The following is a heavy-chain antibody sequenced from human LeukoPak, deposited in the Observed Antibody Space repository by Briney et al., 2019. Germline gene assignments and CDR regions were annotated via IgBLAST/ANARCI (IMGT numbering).Heavy chain of an antibody. V-gene: IGHV4-59*01. CDR1: GGSISSYY. Sequence: SETLSLTCTVSGGSISSYYWSWIRQPPGKGLEWIGYIYYSGSTNYNPSLKSRVTISVDTSKNQFSLKLSSVTAADTAVYYCARGIITMVRGVPFDYWGQGTLVTVSS. J-gene: IGHJ4*02. CDR2: IYYSGST. D-gene: IGHD3-10*01. CDR3: ARGIITMVRGVPFDY.